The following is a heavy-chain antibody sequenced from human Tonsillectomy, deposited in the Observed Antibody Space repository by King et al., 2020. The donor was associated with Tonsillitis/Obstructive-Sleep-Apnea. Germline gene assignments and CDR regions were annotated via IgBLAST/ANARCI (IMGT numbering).Heavy chain of an antibody. CDR1: GGTFSSYA. J-gene: IGHJ5*02. CDR2: IIPIFGTA. D-gene: IGHD3-3*01. Sequence: QLVQSGAEVKKPGSSVKVSCTASGGTFSSYAISWVRQAPGQGLEWMGGIIPIFGTANYAQKFQGRVTITADESTSTAYLELSSLRSEDTAVYYCASRSITIFGVVMYDNWFDPWGQGTLVTVSS. V-gene: IGHV1-69*01. CDR3: ASRSITIFGVVMYDNWFDP.